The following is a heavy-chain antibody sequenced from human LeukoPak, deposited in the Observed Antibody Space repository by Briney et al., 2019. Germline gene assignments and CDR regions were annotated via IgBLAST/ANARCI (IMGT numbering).Heavy chain of an antibody. V-gene: IGHV3-23*01. CDR2: ISGSGGST. CDR3: AKDLHYYGSGNYMDV. J-gene: IGHJ6*03. Sequence: GGSLRLSCAASGFTFSSYAMSWVRQAPGKGLEWVSAISGSGGSTYYADSVKGRFTISRDNSKNTLYLRMNSLRAEDTAVYYCAKDLHYYGSGNYMDVWGKGTTVTVSS. D-gene: IGHD3-10*01. CDR1: GFTFSSYA.